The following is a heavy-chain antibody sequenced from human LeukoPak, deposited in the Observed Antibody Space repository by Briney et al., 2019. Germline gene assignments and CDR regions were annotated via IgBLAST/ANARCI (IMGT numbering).Heavy chain of an antibody. CDR3: AKGPYGLGIYYGMDV. J-gene: IGHJ6*02. Sequence: PGGSLRLSCATSGFTFSNCGMSWVRQAPGKGLQWLSVIGGDGTRYYADSVKGRFTVSRDNSENTLYLQMNGLRAEDTAVYYCAKGPYGLGIYYGMDVWGQGTTVTV. CDR1: GFTFSNCG. D-gene: IGHD3-10*01. CDR2: IGGDGTR. V-gene: IGHV3-23*01.